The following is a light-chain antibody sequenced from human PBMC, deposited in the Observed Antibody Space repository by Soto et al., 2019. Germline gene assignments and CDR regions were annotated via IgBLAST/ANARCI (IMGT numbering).Light chain of an antibody. CDR3: QVWDIMTDNYV. CDR1: NIGDKR. J-gene: IGLJ1*01. CDR2: YDS. V-gene: IGLV3-21*04. Sequence: SYELTQPPSVSVAPEKTTTITCGGNNIGDKRVHWYRQKSGQAPVLLISYDSDRPSGIPERFSGSNSGNPATLTISRVEAGDEADYYCQVWDIMTDNYVFGGGTKLTVL.